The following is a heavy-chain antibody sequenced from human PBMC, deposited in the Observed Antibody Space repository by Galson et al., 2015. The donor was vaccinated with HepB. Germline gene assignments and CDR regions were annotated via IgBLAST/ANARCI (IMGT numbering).Heavy chain of an antibody. CDR2: ISYDGSKE. V-gene: IGHV3-30*01. D-gene: IGHD4/OR15-4a*01. CDR3: ARAPPTLGATFDI. CDR1: GFTFNKYA. Sequence: SLRLSCAASGFTFNKYAMHWVRQAPGKGLEWVTVISYDGSKEYHADSVKGRFTISRDDSKSTLYLQVNSLRAEDTALYYCARAPPTLGATFDIWGQGTLVTVSS. J-gene: IGHJ3*02.